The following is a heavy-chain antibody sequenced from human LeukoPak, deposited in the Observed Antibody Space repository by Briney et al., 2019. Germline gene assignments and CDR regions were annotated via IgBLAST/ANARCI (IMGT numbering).Heavy chain of an antibody. CDR1: GGSISSDY. V-gene: IGHV4-4*07. Sequence: SETLSLTCTVSGGSISSDYWSWIRQPAGKGLEWIGRIFTSGSTSYNPSLKSRVTMSLDTSKNQFSLKLSSVTAADTAVYFCSRGGANXLWGQGTXVTVS. J-gene: IGHJ4*02. CDR2: IFTSGST. CDR3: SRGGANXL. D-gene: IGHD4/OR15-4a*01.